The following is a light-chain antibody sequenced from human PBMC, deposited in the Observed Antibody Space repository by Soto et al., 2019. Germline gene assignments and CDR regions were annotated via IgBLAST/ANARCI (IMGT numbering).Light chain of an antibody. CDR2: DDD. CDR3: LSYDGSRQGV. Sequence: NFMLTQPHSVSASPGKTVTISCTRSSGNIANNYVQWYQQRPGSSPTTVIYDDDQRPSGVPDRFSGFIDRSSNSASLTISGLTAGDEADYYCLSYDGSRQGVFGGGTKLTVL. CDR1: SGNIANNY. J-gene: IGLJ3*02. V-gene: IGLV6-57*01.